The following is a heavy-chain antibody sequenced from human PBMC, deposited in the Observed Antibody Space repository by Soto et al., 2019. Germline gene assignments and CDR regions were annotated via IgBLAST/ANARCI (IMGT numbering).Heavy chain of an antibody. V-gene: IGHV3-74*01. D-gene: IGHD3-22*01. CDR1: GFTFSSYW. J-gene: IGHJ6*02. CDR2: INSDGSST. CDR3: AVHLGQNYYRLDV. Sequence: GWSLRLSCAASGFTFSSYWMHWVRQAPGKGLVWVSRINSDGSSTSYADSVKGRFTISRDNSKRTVFLEMSSLGAADTAVYYCAVHLGQNYYRLDVWDQGTTFTVSS.